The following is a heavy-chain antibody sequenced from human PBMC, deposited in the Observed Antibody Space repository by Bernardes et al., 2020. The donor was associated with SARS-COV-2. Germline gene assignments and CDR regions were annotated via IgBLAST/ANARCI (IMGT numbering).Heavy chain of an antibody. J-gene: IGHJ4*02. Sequence: SETLSLTCTVSGGSISNFYWSWMRQSPGQGLEWIGYIHYTGSTNYNPSLKSRVTISVDTSKEQLSLMLSSVTAADTALYYCARGGWSLDFWGRGTLVTVSS. CDR2: IHYTGST. V-gene: IGHV4-59*01. D-gene: IGHD6-19*01. CDR3: ARGGWSLDF. CDR1: GGSISNFY.